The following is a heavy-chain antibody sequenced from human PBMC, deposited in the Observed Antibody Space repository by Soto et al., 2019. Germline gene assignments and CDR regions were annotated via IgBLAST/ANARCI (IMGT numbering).Heavy chain of an antibody. CDR3: ARGGPTPPYTSSWSFDS. Sequence: ASVKLSCKTSGYTFNSYYMHWVRQAPGQGLEWVGIINPSGGDTNYSQKFQGRLTIKPDTSKNQFSLQLNSVTPEDTAVYYCARGGPTPPYTSSWSFDSWGQGTLVTVSS. D-gene: IGHD6-13*01. J-gene: IGHJ4*02. V-gene: IGHV1-46*02. CDR1: GYTFNSYY. CDR2: INPSGGDT.